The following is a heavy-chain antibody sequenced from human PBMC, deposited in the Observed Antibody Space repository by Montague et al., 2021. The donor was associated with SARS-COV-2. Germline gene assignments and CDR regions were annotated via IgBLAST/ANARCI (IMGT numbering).Heavy chain of an antibody. J-gene: IGHJ4*02. CDR1: GFTLSSYA. V-gene: IGHV3-30-3*01. D-gene: IGHD1-1*01. Sequence: SLRLSCADSGFTLSSYAMHWFRQAPGKGLEWVAVISYDGSNKYYADSVKGRFTISRDNSKNTLYLQMNSLRAEDTAVYYCASELENYFDYWGQGTLVTVSS. CDR2: ISYDGSNK. CDR3: ASELENYFDY.